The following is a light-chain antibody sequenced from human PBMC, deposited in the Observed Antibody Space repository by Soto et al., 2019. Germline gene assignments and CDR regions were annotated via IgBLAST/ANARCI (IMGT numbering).Light chain of an antibody. V-gene: IGKV3-20*01. CDR2: GAS. CDR1: QSVSSS. Sequence: EIVLTQSPGTLSLSPGERATLSFRASQSVSSSLAWYQQKPGQAPRLLLYGASSRATGIPDRFSGSGSGPDFTLTISRLEPEDFAVYFCQHYGSSRTFGQGTKVDIK. CDR3: QHYGSSRT. J-gene: IGKJ1*01.